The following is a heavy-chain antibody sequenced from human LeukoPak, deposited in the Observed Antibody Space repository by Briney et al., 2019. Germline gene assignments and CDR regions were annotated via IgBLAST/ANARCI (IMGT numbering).Heavy chain of an antibody. Sequence: KAGGSLRLSCAASGFTFSNAWMSWVRQAPGKGLEWVGRIKSKTDGGTTDYAAPVKGRFTISRDDSKNTLYLQMNSLKTEDTAVYYCTTDIGELVVEAMGGFAFDIWGQGTMVTVSS. CDR2: IKSKTDGGTT. CDR1: GFTFSNAW. CDR3: TTDIGELVVEAMGGFAFDI. J-gene: IGHJ3*02. V-gene: IGHV3-15*01. D-gene: IGHD2-8*02.